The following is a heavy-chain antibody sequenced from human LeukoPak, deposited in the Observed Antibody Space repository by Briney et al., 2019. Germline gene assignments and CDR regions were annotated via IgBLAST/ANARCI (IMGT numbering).Heavy chain of an antibody. CDR1: GFTFSNYG. D-gene: IGHD3-9*01. J-gene: IGHJ4*02. CDR3: AKGDYAYYDILTGGPPDY. V-gene: IGHV3-23*01. Sequence: GGSLRLSCAASGFTFSNYGMSWVRQAPGKGLEWVSAISGSGGNTYYADSVEGRFTISRDNSKNTLYLQMNSLRAEDTAVYYCAKGDYAYYDILTGGPPDYWGQGTLATVSS. CDR2: ISGSGGNT.